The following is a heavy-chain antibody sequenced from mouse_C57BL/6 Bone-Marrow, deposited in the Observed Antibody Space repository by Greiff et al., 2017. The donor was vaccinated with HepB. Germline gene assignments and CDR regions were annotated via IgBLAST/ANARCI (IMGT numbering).Heavy chain of an antibody. CDR2: IHPNSGST. J-gene: IGHJ3*01. CDR1: GYTFTSYW. CDR3: ARKGIRGAY. Sequence: QVQLQQPGAELVKPGASVKLSCKASGYTFTSYWMHWVKQRPGQGLEWIGMIHPNSGSTNYNEKFKSKATLTVDKSSSTAYMQRSSLTSEDSAVYYCARKGIRGAYWGQGTLVTVSA. V-gene: IGHV1-64*01. D-gene: IGHD3-3*01.